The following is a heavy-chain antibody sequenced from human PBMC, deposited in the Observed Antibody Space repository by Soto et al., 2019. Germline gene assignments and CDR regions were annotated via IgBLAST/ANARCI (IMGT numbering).Heavy chain of an antibody. CDR2: INPNSGST. Sequence: VASVKVSCKASGYTFTGYYMHWVRQAPGQGLEWMGWINPNSGSTNYAQKFQGWVTMTRDTSISTAYMELSRLRSDDTAVYYCARGITMVLENWFDPWGQGTLVTVSS. V-gene: IGHV1-2*04. CDR3: ARGITMVLENWFDP. CDR1: GYTFTGYY. D-gene: IGHD3-10*01. J-gene: IGHJ5*02.